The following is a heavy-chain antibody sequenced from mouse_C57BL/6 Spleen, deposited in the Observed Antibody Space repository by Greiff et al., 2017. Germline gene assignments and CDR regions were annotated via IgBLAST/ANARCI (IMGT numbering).Heavy chain of an antibody. D-gene: IGHD3-2*02. V-gene: IGHV1-82*01. Sequence: QVQLQQSGPELVKPGASVKISCKASGYAFSSSWLNWVKQRPGQGLEWIGRIYPGDGDTNYNEKFKGKATLTADKSSRTAYMQLSSLTSEDSAVYLCFRAFDVWGTGTTVTVSS. CDR3: FRAFDV. CDR1: GYAFSSSW. CDR2: IYPGDGDT. J-gene: IGHJ1*03.